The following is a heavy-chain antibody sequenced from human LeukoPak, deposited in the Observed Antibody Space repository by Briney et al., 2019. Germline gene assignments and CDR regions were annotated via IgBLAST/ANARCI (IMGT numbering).Heavy chain of an antibody. CDR2: IYHSGST. V-gene: IGHV4-30-2*05. CDR1: GGSISSGGYY. CDR3: ARGEDYGDYYYFDY. D-gene: IGHD4-17*01. Sequence: PSQTLSLTCTVSGGSISSGGYYWSWIRQPPGKGLEWIGYIYHSGSTYYNPSLKSRVTISVDTSKNQFSLKLSSVTAADTAVYYCARGEDYGDYYYFDYWGQGTLVTVSS. J-gene: IGHJ4*02.